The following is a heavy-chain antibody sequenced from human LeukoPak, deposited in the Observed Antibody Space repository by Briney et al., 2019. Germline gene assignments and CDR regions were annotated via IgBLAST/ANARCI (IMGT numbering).Heavy chain of an antibody. Sequence: SQTLSHTCAISGDSVSNTGASWHWIRQSPSRGLEWLGRTLYRSKWRSDYAVSVKSRITIDPDTSKNHFSLQLNSVTPEDTAVYYCARNVNYSFDPWGQGTLVTVSS. CDR1: GDSVSNTGAS. V-gene: IGHV6-1*01. D-gene: IGHD1-7*01. J-gene: IGHJ5*02. CDR2: TLYRSKWRS. CDR3: ARNVNYSFDP.